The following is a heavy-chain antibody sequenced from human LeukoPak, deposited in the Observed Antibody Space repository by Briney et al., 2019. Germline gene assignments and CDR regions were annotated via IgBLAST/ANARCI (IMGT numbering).Heavy chain of an antibody. D-gene: IGHD5-18*01. CDR1: GGSFSGYY. CDR3: ARGGGYSYVEYFQH. J-gene: IGHJ1*01. CDR2: INHSGST. Sequence: SETLSLTCAVYGGSFSGYYWSWIRQPPGKGLEWIGEINHSGSTNYNPSLKSRVTISVDTSKNQFSLELSSVTAADTAVYYCARGGGYSYVEYFQHWGQGTLVTVSS. V-gene: IGHV4-34*01.